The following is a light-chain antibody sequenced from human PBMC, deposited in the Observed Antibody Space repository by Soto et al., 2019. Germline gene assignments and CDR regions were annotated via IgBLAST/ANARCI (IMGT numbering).Light chain of an antibody. Sequence: DIQMTQSPSSLSASVGDRVTITCRASQSISSYLNWYQQKPGKAPKLLIYAASSLQSGVPSRFSGSGSGTDFTLTISSLQPEDFATYYCQQSYSTPWTFGRGT. CDR3: QQSYSTPWT. V-gene: IGKV1-39*01. CDR1: QSISSY. J-gene: IGKJ1*01. CDR2: AAS.